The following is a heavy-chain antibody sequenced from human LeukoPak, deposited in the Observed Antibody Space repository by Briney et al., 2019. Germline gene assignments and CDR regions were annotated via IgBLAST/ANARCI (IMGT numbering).Heavy chain of an antibody. D-gene: IGHD3-16*02. CDR2: ISSSSSYI. CDR1: GFTFSSYS. CDR3: ATLLRLGELSLDYFDY. V-gene: IGHV3-21*01. J-gene: IGHJ4*02. Sequence: GGSLRLSCAASGFTFSSYSMNWVRQAPGKGLEWVSSISSSSSYIYYADSVKGRFTISGDNAKNSLYLQMNSLRAEDTAVYYCATLLRLGELSLDYFDYWGQGTLVTVSS.